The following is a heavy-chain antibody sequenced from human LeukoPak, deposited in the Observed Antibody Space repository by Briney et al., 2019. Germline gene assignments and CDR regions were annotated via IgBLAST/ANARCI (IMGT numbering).Heavy chain of an antibody. D-gene: IGHD1-26*01. Sequence: PGGSLRLSCAASGFTVSSSYMSWVRQAPGKGLEWVSVIYSGDNTHYADSVKGRFTISRDNSKNTLYLQMNSLRAEDTAVYYCAGPWDQVGFDPWGQGTLVSVSS. CDR2: IYSGDNT. CDR3: AGPWDQVGFDP. CDR1: GFTVSSSY. J-gene: IGHJ5*02. V-gene: IGHV3-66*04.